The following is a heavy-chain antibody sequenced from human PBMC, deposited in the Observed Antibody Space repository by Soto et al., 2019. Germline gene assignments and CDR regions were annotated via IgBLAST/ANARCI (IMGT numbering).Heavy chain of an antibody. Sequence: QVQLQQWGAGPLKPSETLSLTCAVYGGSFSGYYWTWIRQPPGTGLEWIGEINHSGSTNYNPSLKSRVTISVDTSKNQFSLKLTSVTAADTAVYYCARDKITGLFDYWGQGPWSPSPQ. J-gene: IGHJ4*02. CDR2: INHSGST. CDR1: GGSFSGYY. V-gene: IGHV4-34*01. CDR3: ARDKITGLFDY. D-gene: IGHD2-8*02.